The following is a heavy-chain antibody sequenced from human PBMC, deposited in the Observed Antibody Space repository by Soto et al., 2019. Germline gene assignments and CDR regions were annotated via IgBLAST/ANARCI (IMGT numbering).Heavy chain of an antibody. CDR3: ARRGSGSYYDY. D-gene: IGHD1-26*01. V-gene: IGHV3-23*01. CDR2: ISGSGGST. CDR1: GFTFSSYA. Sequence: EVQLLESGGGLVQAGGSLRLSCAASGFTFSSYAMRWVRQAPVKGLEWVSAISGSGGSTYYADSVKGRFTISRDNSKNTLYLQKNSLRAEDTSVYYCARRGSGSYYDYWGQGTLVTVSS. J-gene: IGHJ4*02.